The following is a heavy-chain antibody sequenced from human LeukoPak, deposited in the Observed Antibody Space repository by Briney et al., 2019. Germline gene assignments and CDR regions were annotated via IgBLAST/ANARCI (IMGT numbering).Heavy chain of an antibody. CDR1: GFTFSSYG. CDR3: AKTGPYYFAY. Sequence: GGTLRLSCAASGFTFSSYGMSWVRQAPGKGLEWVSAISGSGGSTYYADSVKGRFTISRDNSKNTLYLQINSLRAEDTAVYYCAKTGPYYFAYWGQGTLVTVSS. V-gene: IGHV3-23*01. CDR2: ISGSGGST. J-gene: IGHJ4*02.